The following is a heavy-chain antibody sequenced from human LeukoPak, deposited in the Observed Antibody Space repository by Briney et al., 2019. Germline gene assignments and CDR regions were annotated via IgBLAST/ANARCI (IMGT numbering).Heavy chain of an antibody. V-gene: IGHV5-51*01. Sequence: GESLKISCKGSGYSFTSYWIGWVRQMPGKGLEWMGIIYPGDSDTRYSPSFQGQVTISADKSISTAYLQWSSLKASDTAMYYCARCSSTSCRRGGGWFDPWGQGTLVTVSS. CDR2: IYPGDSDT. CDR3: ARCSSTSCRRGGGWFDP. D-gene: IGHD2-2*01. CDR1: GYSFTSYW. J-gene: IGHJ5*02.